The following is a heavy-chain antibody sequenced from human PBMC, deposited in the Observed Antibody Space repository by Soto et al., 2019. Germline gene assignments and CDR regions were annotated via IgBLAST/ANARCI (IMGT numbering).Heavy chain of an antibody. CDR1: VGTFSSYA. V-gene: IGHV1-69*01. CDR3: ARPVCDGYKGWHLDL. CDR2: IMTIFGTA. Sequence: QVQLVQSGAEVKKPGSSVKFSCKASVGTFSSYAISWVRQAAAQGRELMGGIMTIFGTANYAQKFQGRVTITADESTSTAYMELSSLRAEDTAVYYCARPVCDGYKGWHLDLWGRGTLVTVSS. J-gene: IGHJ2*01. D-gene: IGHD2-21*01.